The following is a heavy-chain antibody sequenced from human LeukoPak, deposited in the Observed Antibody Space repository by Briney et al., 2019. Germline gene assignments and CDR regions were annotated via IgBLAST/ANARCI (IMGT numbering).Heavy chain of an antibody. Sequence: SETLSLTCTVSGGSISSYYWSWIRQPPGKGLEWIGYIYYSGSTNYNPSLKSRVTISVDTSKNQFSLKLSSVTAADTAVYYCARGFVHEDRIYDYVWGSYQNYYGMDVWGQGTTVTVSS. CDR3: ARGFVHEDRIYDYVWGSYQNYYGMDV. V-gene: IGHV4-59*01. CDR2: IYYSGST. D-gene: IGHD3-16*01. CDR1: GGSISSYY. J-gene: IGHJ6*02.